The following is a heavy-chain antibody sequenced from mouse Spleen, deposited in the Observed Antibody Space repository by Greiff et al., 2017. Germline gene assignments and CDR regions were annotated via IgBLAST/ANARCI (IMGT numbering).Heavy chain of an antibody. CDR3: ARSEDAMDY. Sequence: VQLVESGAELARPGASVKMSCKASGYTFTSYTMHWVKQRPGQGLEWIGYINPSSGYTKYNQKFKDKATLTADKSSSTAYMQLSSLTSEDSAVYYCARSEDAMDYWGQGTSVTVSS. J-gene: IGHJ4*01. CDR2: INPSSGYT. V-gene: IGHV1-4*01. CDR1: GYTFTSYT.